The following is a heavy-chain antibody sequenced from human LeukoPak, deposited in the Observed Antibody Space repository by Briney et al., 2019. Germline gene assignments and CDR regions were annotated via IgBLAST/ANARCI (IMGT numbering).Heavy chain of an antibody. D-gene: IGHD1-1*01. CDR3: ARGIWNDKTPFDY. CDR1: GYTFTSYD. J-gene: IGHJ4*02. CDR2: INPNSGGT. V-gene: IGHV1-2*02. Sequence: GASVKVSCKASGYTFTSYDINWVRQATGQGLEWMGWINPNSGGTNYAQKFQGRVTMTRDTSISTAYMELSRLRSDDTAVYYCARGIWNDKTPFDYWGQGTLVTVSS.